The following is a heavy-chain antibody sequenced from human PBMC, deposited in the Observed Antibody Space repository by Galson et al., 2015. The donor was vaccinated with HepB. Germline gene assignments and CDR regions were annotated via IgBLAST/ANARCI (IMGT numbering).Heavy chain of an antibody. CDR1: GFTFSTYA. J-gene: IGHJ4*02. V-gene: IGHV3-23*01. CDR2: ISGSGGST. Sequence: SLRLSCAASGFTFSTYAMTWFRQAPGKGLEWVSAISGSGGSTYYADSVKGRSTISRDNGKNSLYLRMNSLRAEGTAVYYCTRDHSKSEWSNVDYWGQGTLVTVSS. D-gene: IGHD3-3*01. CDR3: TRDHSKSEWSNVDY.